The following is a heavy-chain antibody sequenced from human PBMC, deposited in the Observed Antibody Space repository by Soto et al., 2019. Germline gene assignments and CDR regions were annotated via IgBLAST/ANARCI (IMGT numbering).Heavy chain of an antibody. J-gene: IGHJ5*02. D-gene: IGHD5-18*01. Sequence: QVQLQESGPGLVKPSQTLSLTCTVSGGSISSGDYYWSWIRQPPGKGLEWIGYIYYSGSTYYNPFLKSRVTISVDTSKNLFARKLSSVTAADTAVYYCARARAGDTAMVTYLWFDPWGQGTLVTVSS. CDR3: ARARAGDTAMVTYLWFDP. CDR2: IYYSGST. V-gene: IGHV4-30-4*01. CDR1: GGSISSGDYY.